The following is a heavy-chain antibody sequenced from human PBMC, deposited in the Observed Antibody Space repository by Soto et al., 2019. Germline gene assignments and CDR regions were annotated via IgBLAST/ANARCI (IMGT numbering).Heavy chain of an antibody. CDR2: IYCSGST. J-gene: IGHJ4*02. D-gene: IGHD3-3*01. V-gene: IGHV4-39*01. CDR3: ARRITIFGVDYFDY. CDR1: GGSISSSSYY. Sequence: SETLSLTCTVSGGSISSSSYYWGWIRQPPGKGLEWIGSIYCSGSTYYNPSLKSRVTISVDTSKNQFSLKLSSVTAADTAVYYCARRITIFGVDYFDYWGQGTLVTVSS.